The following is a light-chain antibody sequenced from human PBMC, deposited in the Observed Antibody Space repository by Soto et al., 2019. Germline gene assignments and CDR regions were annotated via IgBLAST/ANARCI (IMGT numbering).Light chain of an antibody. CDR1: QSINSW. CDR3: QQYNTFART. J-gene: IGKJ1*01. CDR2: KAS. V-gene: IGKV1-5*03. Sequence: DFQMTQSPSTLSASVGDRVTITCRASQSINSWLAWYQQKPGRAPKLLIYKASTLESGVPSRFSGSGSGTEFTLTISSLQPDDFATYYCQQYNTFARTFGKGTKVEIK.